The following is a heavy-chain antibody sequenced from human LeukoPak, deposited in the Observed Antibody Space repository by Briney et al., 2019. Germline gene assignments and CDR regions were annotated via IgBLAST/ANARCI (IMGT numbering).Heavy chain of an antibody. CDR3: ARAKRTGGYDSSGYFPYYYYYGMDV. V-gene: IGHV4-30-4*08. CDR1: GFTFSDYY. CDR2: IYYSGST. J-gene: IGHJ6*02. D-gene: IGHD3-22*01. Sequence: LRLSCAASGFTFSDYYMSWIRQPPGKGLEWIGYIYYSGSTYYNPSLKSRVTVSVDTSKNQFSLKLSSVTAADTAVYYCARAKRTGGYDSSGYFPYYYYYGMDVWGQGTTVTVSS.